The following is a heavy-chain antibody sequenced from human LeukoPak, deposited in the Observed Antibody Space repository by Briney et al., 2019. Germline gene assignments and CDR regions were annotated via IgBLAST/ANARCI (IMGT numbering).Heavy chain of an antibody. CDR1: GFTFSSYA. V-gene: IGHV3-23*01. D-gene: IGHD6-19*01. J-gene: IGHJ4*02. CDR3: AKVFSSGWYGSYNYFDY. Sequence: PGGSLRLSCAASGFTFSSYAMSWVRPAPGKGLEWVSAISGSGGSTYYADSVKGRFTISRDNSKNTLYLQMNSLRAEDTAVYYCAKVFSSGWYGSYNYFDYWGQGTLVTVSS. CDR2: ISGSGGST.